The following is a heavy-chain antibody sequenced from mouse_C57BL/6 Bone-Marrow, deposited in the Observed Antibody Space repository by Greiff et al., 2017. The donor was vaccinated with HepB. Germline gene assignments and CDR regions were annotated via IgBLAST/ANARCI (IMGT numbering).Heavy chain of an antibody. Sequence: EVQLQQSGPELVKPGASVKISCKASGYSFTGYYMNWVKQSPEKSLEWIGEINPSTGGTTYNQKFKAKATLTVDKSSSTAYMQLKSLTSEDSAVYYCARGEITTVVYFDYWGQGTTLTVSS. CDR1: GYSFTGYY. D-gene: IGHD1-1*01. J-gene: IGHJ2*01. V-gene: IGHV1-42*01. CDR3: ARGEITTVVYFDY. CDR2: INPSTGGT.